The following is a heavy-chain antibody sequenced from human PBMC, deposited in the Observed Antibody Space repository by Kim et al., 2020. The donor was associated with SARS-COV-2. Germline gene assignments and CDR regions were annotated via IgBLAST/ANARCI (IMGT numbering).Heavy chain of an antibody. Sequence: ADSVTGRFTISRDNAKNSLYLHMDSLRAEDTAVYYCARASDYTTTWYGAYWGQGTLVTVSS. V-gene: IGHV3-11*05. D-gene: IGHD3-10*01. J-gene: IGHJ4*02. CDR3: ARASDYTTTWYGAY.